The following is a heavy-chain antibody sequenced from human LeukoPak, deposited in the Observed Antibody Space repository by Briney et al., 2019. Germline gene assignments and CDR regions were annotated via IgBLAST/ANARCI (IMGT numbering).Heavy chain of an antibody. V-gene: IGHV3-23*01. CDR2: ISGSGGST. CDR1: GFIFSSYA. CDR3: AKISSGYCSGGSCYLDY. D-gene: IGHD2-15*01. Sequence: PGGSLRLSCAASGFIFSSYAMSWVRQAPGKGLEWVSAISGSGGSTYYADSVKGRFTISRDNAKNTLYLQMNSLRVEDTAVYYCAKISSGYCSGGSCYLDYWGQGTLVTVSS. J-gene: IGHJ4*02.